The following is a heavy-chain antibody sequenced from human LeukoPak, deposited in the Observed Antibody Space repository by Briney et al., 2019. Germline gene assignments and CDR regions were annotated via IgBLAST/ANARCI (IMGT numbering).Heavy chain of an antibody. CDR1: GRSMKNYY. J-gene: IGHJ5*02. V-gene: IGHV4-59*01. Sequence: SETLSLTCSVSGRSMKNYYWSWIPQPPGKALEWIGYINDTRGTKYNPYLKSRVTMSLDTSKNHFSLSLNSVTAADTAVYFGAGGIGYATSPADHLGQGTLVIVSS. CDR3: AGGIGYATSPADH. D-gene: IGHD6-13*01. CDR2: INDTRGT.